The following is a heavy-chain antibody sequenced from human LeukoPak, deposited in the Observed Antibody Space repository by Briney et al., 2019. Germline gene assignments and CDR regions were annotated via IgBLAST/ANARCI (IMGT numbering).Heavy chain of an antibody. CDR3: AKSAVRDYASGVDYFDY. V-gene: IGHV3-30*02. Sequence: GGSLRLSCAASGFTFSSYGIHWVRQAPGKGLEWVAFIRFDGAYKHTANSVKGRFTISRDNAQITVYLYMNTLRTEDTAVYYCAKSAVRDYASGVDYFDYWGQGTLVSVSS. CDR1: GFTFSSYG. CDR2: IRFDGAYK. J-gene: IGHJ4*02. D-gene: IGHD3-10*01.